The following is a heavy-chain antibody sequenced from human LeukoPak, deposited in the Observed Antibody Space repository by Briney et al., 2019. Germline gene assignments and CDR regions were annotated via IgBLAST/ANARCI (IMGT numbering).Heavy chain of an antibody. Sequence: GGSLRLSCAASGFTFSSYWMHWVRQAPGKGLEWVSALNWNGGNTNYADSVKGRFTISRDNAKNSLYLQMNSLRAEDTALYYCARGRTKGIDYWGQGNLVTVSS. CDR2: LNWNGGNT. CDR1: GFTFSSYW. J-gene: IGHJ4*02. D-gene: IGHD2-8*01. V-gene: IGHV3-20*04. CDR3: ARGRTKGIDY.